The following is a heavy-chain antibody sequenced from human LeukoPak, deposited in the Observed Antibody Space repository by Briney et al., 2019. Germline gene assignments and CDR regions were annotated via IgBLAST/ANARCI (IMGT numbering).Heavy chain of an antibody. D-gene: IGHD2-15*01. CDR1: GYTFTSYD. J-gene: IGHJ6*03. V-gene: IGHV1-8*03. CDR3: ARVGVGWELPPYYYYMDV. CDR2: MNPNSGNT. Sequence: ASVKVSCKASGYTFTSYDINWVRQATGQGLEWRGWMNPNSGNTGYAQKFQGRVTITRNTSISTAYMELSSLRSEDTAVYYCARVGVGWELPPYYYYMDVWGKGTTVTVPS.